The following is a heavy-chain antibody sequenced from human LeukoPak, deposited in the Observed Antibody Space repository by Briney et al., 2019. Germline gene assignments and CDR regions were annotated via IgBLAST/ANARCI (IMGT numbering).Heavy chain of an antibody. CDR1: GVSISNYY. V-gene: IGHV4-59*01. Sequence: PSETLSLTCTVSGVSISNYYWSWIRQHPGRGLEWITYSGGANYNPSHKSRVTKSADTSKNQFSLKMTSVTAADTAAYYCARVEEGYGSGRRENYFYYYMDVWGKGTTVTISS. CDR3: ARVEEGYGSGRRENYFYYYMDV. CDR2: SGGA. J-gene: IGHJ6*03. D-gene: IGHD3-10*01.